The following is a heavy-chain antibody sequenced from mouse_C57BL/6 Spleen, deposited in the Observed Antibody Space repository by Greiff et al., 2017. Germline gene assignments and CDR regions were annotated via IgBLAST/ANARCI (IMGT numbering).Heavy chain of an antibody. V-gene: IGHV1-78*01. Sequence: VQLQQSDAELVKPGASVKISCKVSGYTFTDHTIHWMKQRPEQGLEWIGYIYPRDGSTKYNEKFKGKATLTADKSSSTAYMQLNSLPSEDSAVYFCARRFYYYGSSYDYAMDYWGQGTSVTVSS. CDR1: GYTFTDHT. J-gene: IGHJ4*01. D-gene: IGHD1-1*01. CDR2: IYPRDGST. CDR3: ARRFYYYGSSYDYAMDY.